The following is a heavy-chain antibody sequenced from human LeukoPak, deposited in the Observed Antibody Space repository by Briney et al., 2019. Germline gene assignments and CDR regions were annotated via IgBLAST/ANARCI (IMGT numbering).Heavy chain of an antibody. D-gene: IGHD2-8*01. CDR1: GFTFSSYS. CDR3: HPLAYANN. J-gene: IGHJ4*02. V-gene: IGHV3-74*01. Sequence: GGSLRLSCAASGFTFSSYSMNWVPQAQGKGREGGSVSKNDGTSTSYADSVKGRFNDSRDNAKNTLYLQMDSLRTEDMAVYSCHPLAYANNWGQGTLVTVSS. CDR2: SKNDGTST.